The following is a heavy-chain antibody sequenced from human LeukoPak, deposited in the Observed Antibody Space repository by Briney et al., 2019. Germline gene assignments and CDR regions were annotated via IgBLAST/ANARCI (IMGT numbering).Heavy chain of an antibody. CDR2: TYYRSKWYI. CDR3: ARDLGYCSSTSCSRAYWYFDL. D-gene: IGHD2-2*01. Sequence: SQTLSLTCAISGDSVSSYTAGWNWIRQSPSRGLEWLGRTYYRSKWYIDYAVSVKSRISINPDTSKNQFSLQLDSVTPEDTAVYYCARDLGYCSSTSCSRAYWYFDLWGRGTLVTVSS. V-gene: IGHV6-1*01. J-gene: IGHJ2*01. CDR1: GDSVSSYTAG.